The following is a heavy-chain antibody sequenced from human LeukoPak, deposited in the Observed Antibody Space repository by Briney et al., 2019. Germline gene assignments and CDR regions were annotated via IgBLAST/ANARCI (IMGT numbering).Heavy chain of an antibody. D-gene: IGHD3-3*01. CDR3: TRDLYDFWSGYLLDY. Sequence: GGSLRLSCTASGFTFGDYAMSWVRQAPGKGLEWVGFIRSKAYGGTTEYAASVKGRFTISRGDSKSIAYLQMNSLKTEDTAVYYCTRDLYDFWSGYLLDYWGQGTLVTVSS. CDR2: IRSKAYGGTT. J-gene: IGHJ4*02. V-gene: IGHV3-49*04. CDR1: GFTFGDYA.